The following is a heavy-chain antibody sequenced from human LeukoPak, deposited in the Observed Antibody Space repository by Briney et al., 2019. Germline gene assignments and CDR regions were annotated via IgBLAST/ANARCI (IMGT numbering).Heavy chain of an antibody. J-gene: IGHJ4*02. CDR2: IYHSGST. CDR1: GYSISSGYY. CDR3: ARHSYTGSSWFFDY. Sequence: KPSETLSLTCAVSGYSISSGYYWGWIRQPPGKGLEWIGSIYHSGSTYYNPSLKSRVTISVDTSKNQFSLKLSSVTAADTAVYYCARHSYTGSSWFFDYWGQGTLVTVSS. D-gene: IGHD1-26*01. V-gene: IGHV4-38-2*01.